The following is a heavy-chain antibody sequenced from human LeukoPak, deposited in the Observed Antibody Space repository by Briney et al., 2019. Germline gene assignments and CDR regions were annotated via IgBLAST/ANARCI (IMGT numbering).Heavy chain of an antibody. V-gene: IGHV4-39*01. CDR1: GGSISSSSYY. Sequence: SETLSLTCTVSGGSISSSSYYWGWIRQPPGKGLEWIGTIYYSGSTYYKPSLKSRVTISVDTSKNQFSLRLSSVTAADTAVYYCARNRYYYGSGNYGVPNWFDPWGQGTLVTVSS. J-gene: IGHJ5*02. CDR2: IYYSGST. D-gene: IGHD3-10*01. CDR3: ARNRYYYGSGNYGVPNWFDP.